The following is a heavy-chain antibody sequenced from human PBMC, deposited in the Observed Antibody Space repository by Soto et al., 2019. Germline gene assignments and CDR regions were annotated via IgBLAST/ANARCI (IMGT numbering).Heavy chain of an antibody. CDR2: ISGSGVST. CDR3: AKDGGDYYYDSSGYYYFDY. CDR1: GFTFSSYA. Sequence: GGSLRLSCAASGFTFSSYAMSWVRQAPGKGLEWVSAISGSGVSTYYADSVKGRFTISRDNSKNTLYLQMNSLRAEDTAVYYCAKDGGDYYYDSSGYYYFDYWGQGTLVTVSS. V-gene: IGHV3-23*01. D-gene: IGHD3-22*01. J-gene: IGHJ4*02.